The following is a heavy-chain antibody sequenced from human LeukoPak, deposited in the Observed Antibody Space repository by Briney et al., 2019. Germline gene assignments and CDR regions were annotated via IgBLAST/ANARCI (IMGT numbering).Heavy chain of an antibody. CDR1: GFTFSSYA. J-gene: IGHJ4*02. D-gene: IGHD2-21*02. Sequence: PGGSLRLSCAASGFTFSSYAMSWVRQAPGKGLEWVSAISGSGGSTYYADSVKGRFTISRDNSKNTLYLQMNSLRAEDTAVYYCARAYCGGDCYPDYWGQGTLVTVSS. CDR2: ISGSGGST. CDR3: ARAYCGGDCYPDY. V-gene: IGHV3-23*01.